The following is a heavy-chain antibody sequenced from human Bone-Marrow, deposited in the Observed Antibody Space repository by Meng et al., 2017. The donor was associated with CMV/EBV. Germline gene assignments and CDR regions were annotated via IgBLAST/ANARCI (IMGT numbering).Heavy chain of an antibody. Sequence: SETLSLTCTVSGGSISSGDYYWSWIRQPPGKGLVWIGYIYYSGSTYYNTSLKRRVTIAVDTSKNQFSQKLSSVTAADTAVYYCAGWSEGGYGNWGQGTLVTVSS. CDR2: IYYSGST. D-gene: IGHD4-17*01. CDR3: AGWSEGGYGN. J-gene: IGHJ4*02. V-gene: IGHV4-30-4*08. CDR1: GGSISSGDYY.